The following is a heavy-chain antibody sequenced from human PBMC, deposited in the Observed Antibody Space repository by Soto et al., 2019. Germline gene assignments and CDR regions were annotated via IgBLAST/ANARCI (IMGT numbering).Heavy chain of an antibody. CDR3: ARVKSGSYDWLDP. CDR2: INPDGSRT. J-gene: IGHJ5*02. Sequence: EVPLVESGGGLVQPGGSLRLSCAASGFTFTNYWMHWVRQAPGKGLMWVSRINPDGSRTSYADSVKGRFAISRDNAKNTLYLQMNSLRAEDTAVYYCARVKSGSYDWLDPWGQGTLVTVSS. V-gene: IGHV3-74*01. D-gene: IGHD3-10*01. CDR1: GFTFTNYW.